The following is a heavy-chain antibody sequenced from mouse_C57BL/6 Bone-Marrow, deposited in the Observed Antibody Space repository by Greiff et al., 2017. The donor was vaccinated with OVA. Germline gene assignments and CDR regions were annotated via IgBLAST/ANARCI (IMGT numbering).Heavy chain of an antibody. J-gene: IGHJ3*01. Sequence: EVQRVQSGGGLVQPGASMKLSCIASGFTFTNYWMNWVRQSPGKGLEWVAQISLKSVIYATPYAVPVKGRFTISRDESQSRVYLLMNNLRAEDTGIYYSTGLPPFAYWGQGTLVTVSA. CDR3: TGLPPFAY. CDR2: ISLKSVIYAT. CDR1: GFTFTNYW. V-gene: IGHV6-3*01.